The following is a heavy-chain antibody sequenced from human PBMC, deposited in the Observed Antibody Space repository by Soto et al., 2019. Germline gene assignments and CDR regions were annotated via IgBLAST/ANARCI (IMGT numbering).Heavy chain of an antibody. J-gene: IGHJ5*02. CDR2: INAGNGNT. Sequence: QVQLVQSGAEVKKPGASVKVSCKASGYTFTSYAMHWVRQAPGQRLEWMGWINAGNGNTKYSQKFQGRVTITRDTSASTAYMELSSLRSEDTAVYYCAREDRKSNWFDPWGQGTLVTVSS. V-gene: IGHV1-3*01. CDR1: GYTFTSYA. CDR3: AREDRKSNWFDP.